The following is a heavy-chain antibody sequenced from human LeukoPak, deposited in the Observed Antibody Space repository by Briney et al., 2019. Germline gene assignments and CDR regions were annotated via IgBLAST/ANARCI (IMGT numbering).Heavy chain of an antibody. J-gene: IGHJ4*02. D-gene: IGHD3-22*01. CDR2: IIPILGIA. CDR3: ARWDDSTAYDY. Sequence: SVKVSCKASGGTFSSYTISWVRQAPGQGLEWMGRIIPILGIANYAQKFQGRVTITADKSTSTAYMELSSLRPEDTAVYYCARWDDSTAYDYWGQGTLVTVSS. CDR1: GGTFSSYT. V-gene: IGHV1-69*02.